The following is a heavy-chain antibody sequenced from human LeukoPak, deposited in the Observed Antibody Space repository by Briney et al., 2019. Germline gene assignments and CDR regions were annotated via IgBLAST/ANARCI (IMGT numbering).Heavy chain of an antibody. V-gene: IGHV1-8*01. Sequence: GASVKVSCKASGYTFTSYDINWVRQATGQGLEWMGWMNPNSGNTGYAQKFQGRATMTRNTSISTAYMELSSLRSEDTAVYYCARAIVATGWPFDYWGQGTLVTVSS. CDR1: GYTFTSYD. J-gene: IGHJ4*02. CDR2: MNPNSGNT. CDR3: ARAIVATGWPFDY. D-gene: IGHD5-12*01.